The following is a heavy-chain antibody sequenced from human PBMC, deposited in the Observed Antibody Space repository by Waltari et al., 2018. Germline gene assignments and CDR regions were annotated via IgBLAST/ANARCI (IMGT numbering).Heavy chain of an antibody. CDR1: GFTFTNHW. D-gene: IGHD2-21*02. V-gene: IGHV3-7*04. Sequence: EVQLVESGGGLVQPGGSLRLSCSGSGFTFTNHWMSWVRQAPGKGPEWVASIKQDGSEKYYVDSMKDRFTISRDNAKNSLSLQMDSLRAEDTAVYFCARGVTTVEYWGQGTLVTVSS. CDR2: IKQDGSEK. J-gene: IGHJ4*02. CDR3: ARGVTTVEY.